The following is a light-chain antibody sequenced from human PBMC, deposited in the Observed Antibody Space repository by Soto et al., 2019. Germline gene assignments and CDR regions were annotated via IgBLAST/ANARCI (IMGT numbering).Light chain of an antibody. CDR3: QQYNSYST. CDR2: VAS. CDR1: QSISSW. V-gene: IGKV1-5*01. Sequence: IQMTQSPSTLSASVGDRVTITCRASQSISSWLAWYQQKPGKAPKLLIYVASSLESGVPSRFSGSGSGTEFTLTISSLQPEDFASYYCQQYNSYSTFGQGTKVDIK. J-gene: IGKJ1*01.